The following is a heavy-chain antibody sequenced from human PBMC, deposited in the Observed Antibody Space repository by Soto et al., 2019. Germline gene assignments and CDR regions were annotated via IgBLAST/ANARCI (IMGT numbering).Heavy chain of an antibody. D-gene: IGHD3-22*01. V-gene: IGHV3-23*01. J-gene: IGHJ4*02. Sequence: EVQLLESGGGLVQPGGSLRLSCAASGFTFSRYAMSWVRQAPGKGLEWVSAISGSGGSTYYADSVKGRFTISRDNSKNTLYLQMNSLSAEDTAVYYCAKDIGFTTIVVAIDYCGQLTLVTVSS. CDR3: AKDIGFTTIVVAIDY. CDR1: GFTFSRYA. CDR2: ISGSGGST.